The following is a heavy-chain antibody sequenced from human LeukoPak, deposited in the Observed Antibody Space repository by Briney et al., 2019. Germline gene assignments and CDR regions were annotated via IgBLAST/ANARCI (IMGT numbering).Heavy chain of an antibody. J-gene: IGHJ4*02. Sequence: SVKVSCKASGGTFSIYATSCVRQAPGQGLEWMGRIIPILGIANYAQKFQGRVTITADKSTSTAYMELSSLRSEDTAVYYCARVDTAMVIDYWGQGTLVTVSS. CDR3: ARVDTAMVIDY. D-gene: IGHD5-18*01. V-gene: IGHV1-69*04. CDR1: GGTFSIYA. CDR2: IIPILGIA.